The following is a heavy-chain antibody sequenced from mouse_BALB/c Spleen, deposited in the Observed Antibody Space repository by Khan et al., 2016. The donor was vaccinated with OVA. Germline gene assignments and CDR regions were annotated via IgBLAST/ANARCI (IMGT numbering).Heavy chain of an antibody. CDR2: IRYDGDY. J-gene: IGHJ3*01. CDR3: ARGGSSGPAWFTS. Sequence: EVKLEESGPGLVKPSQSLSLTCSVTGYSITSGYFWNWIRQFPGNKLEWMGYIRYDGDYNYNPSLKNRISITRDTSKNQFFLRLNSVTPEDTAAYYCARGGSSGPAWFTSWGQGTLLTVSA. CDR1: GYSITSGYF. V-gene: IGHV3-6*02. D-gene: IGHD3-1*01.